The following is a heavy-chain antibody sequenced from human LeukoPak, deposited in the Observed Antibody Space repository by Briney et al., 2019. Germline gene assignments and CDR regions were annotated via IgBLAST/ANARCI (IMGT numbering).Heavy chain of an antibody. CDR2: ISRSRSTI. CDR3: AREFMGDGYNLGSPDY. Sequence: GGSLRLSCAASGFTFSNHDMNWVRQAPGKGLEWVSYISRSRSTIYYADSVKGRFTISRDNAKSSLYLQMNSLRAEDTAVYYCAREFMGDGYNLGSPDYWGQGTLVTVSS. D-gene: IGHD5-24*01. J-gene: IGHJ4*02. V-gene: IGHV3-48*01. CDR1: GFTFSNHD.